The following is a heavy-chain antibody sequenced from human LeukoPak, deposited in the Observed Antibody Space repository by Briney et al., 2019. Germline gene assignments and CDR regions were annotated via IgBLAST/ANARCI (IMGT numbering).Heavy chain of an antibody. D-gene: IGHD3-3*01. CDR3: AKVGPNDFWLDY. J-gene: IGHJ4*02. CDR2: ISSSSSYI. CDR1: GFTFSSYS. V-gene: IGHV3-21*01. Sequence: GGSLRLSCAASGFTFSSYSMNWVRQAPGKGLEWVSSISSSSSYIYYADSVKGRFTISRDNSKNTLYLQMNSLRAEDTAVYYCAKVGPNDFWLDYWGQGTLVTVSS.